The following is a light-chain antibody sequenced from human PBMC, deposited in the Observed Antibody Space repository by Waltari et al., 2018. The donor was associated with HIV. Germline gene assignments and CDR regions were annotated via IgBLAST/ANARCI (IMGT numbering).Light chain of an antibody. Sequence: QSVLTQPPSVSAAPGQKVTISCSGSSSNVGHNYVSWYQPLPGTAPKLLMYENEERPSGIPDRCSGSKSGTSATLGITGRQTGDEADYYCGTWDSSLSAVVFGGGTKLTVL. V-gene: IGLV1-51*02. CDR3: GTWDSSLSAVV. J-gene: IGLJ2*01. CDR2: ENE. CDR1: SSNVGHNY.